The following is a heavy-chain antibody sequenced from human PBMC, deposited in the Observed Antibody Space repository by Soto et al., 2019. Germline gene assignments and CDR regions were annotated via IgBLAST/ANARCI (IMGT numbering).Heavy chain of an antibody. V-gene: IGHV1-18*01. J-gene: IGHJ5*02. D-gene: IGHD2-15*01. CDR3: ARDIPSYCSGGSCYINWFDP. CDR2: ISAYNGNT. Sequence: ASVKVSCKASGYTFTSYGISWVRQAPGQGLEWMGWISAYNGNTNYAQKFQGRVTITADKSTSTAYMELSSLRSEDTAVYYCARDIPSYCSGGSCYINWFDPWGQGTLVTVSS. CDR1: GYTFTSYG.